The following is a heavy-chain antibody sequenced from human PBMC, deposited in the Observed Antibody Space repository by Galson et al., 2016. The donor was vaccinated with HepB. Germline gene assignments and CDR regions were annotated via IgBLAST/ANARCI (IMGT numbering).Heavy chain of an antibody. J-gene: IGHJ4*02. V-gene: IGHV4-30-4*01. CDR1: GGSISSGDYY. Sequence: LSLTCAVSGGSISSGDYYWSWIRQPPGRGLEWIAYMFNSGSTYYNPSLRSRLTISADTSRNQFSLKLTSMTAADTAVYYCARAPGVAAAGFDFWGQGTLVTVSS. CDR2: MFNSGST. CDR3: ARAPGVAAAGFDF. D-gene: IGHD6-13*01.